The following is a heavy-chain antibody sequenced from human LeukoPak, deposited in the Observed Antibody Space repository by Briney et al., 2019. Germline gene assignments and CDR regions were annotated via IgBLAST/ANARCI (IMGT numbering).Heavy chain of an antibody. CDR3: ARDRYYYDSSGYSTPNQFDP. CDR2: INHGGST. D-gene: IGHD3-22*01. V-gene: IGHV4-34*01. CDR1: GGSFSGYF. Sequence: SETLSLTCAVYGGSFSGYFWSWIRQPPGKGLEWIGEINHGGSTNYNPSLKSRLSISVDTSKNQFSLKLNSVTAADTAVYYCARDRYYYDSSGYSTPNQFDPWGQGTLVTVSS. J-gene: IGHJ5*02.